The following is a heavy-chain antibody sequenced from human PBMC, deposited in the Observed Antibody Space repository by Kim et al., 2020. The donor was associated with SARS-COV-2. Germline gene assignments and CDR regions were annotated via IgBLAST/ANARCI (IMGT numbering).Heavy chain of an antibody. CDR2: IYYAGDT. J-gene: IGHJ3*01. D-gene: IGHD2-21*02. CDR3: ARVKGRYGGGDCYFAFEL. V-gene: IGHV4-39*07. CDR1: GGSVSDPTYY. Sequence: SETLSLTCAVSGGSVSDPTYYWGWIRQPPGKGLEWIGSIYYAGDTFYNPSLKSRVTISVDMSKNQFSLKLSSVTAADTAVYYCARVKGRYGGGDCYFAFELWGQGTMATVSS.